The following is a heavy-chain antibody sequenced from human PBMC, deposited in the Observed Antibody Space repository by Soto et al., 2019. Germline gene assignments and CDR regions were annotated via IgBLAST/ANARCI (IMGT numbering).Heavy chain of an antibody. CDR1: GYSFTSYW. V-gene: IGHV5-10-1*01. CDR3: ARLQAAAGDNDLTFDY. D-gene: IGHD6-13*01. J-gene: IGHJ4*02. CDR2: ISQSDSYT. Sequence: EVQLVQSGAEVKKPWESLRISCKGSGYSFTSYWISWVRQMPGKGLEWMGRISQSDSYTKYSPSFQGHLTISADKSISTAYLQWSSLKASDTAMYYCARLQAAAGDNDLTFDYWGQGTLVTVSS.